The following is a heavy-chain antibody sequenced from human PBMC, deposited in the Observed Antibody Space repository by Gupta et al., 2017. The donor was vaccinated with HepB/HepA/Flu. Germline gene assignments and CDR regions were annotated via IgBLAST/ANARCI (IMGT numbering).Heavy chain of an antibody. CDR1: GFTFNIYE. D-gene: IGHD2/OR15-2a*01. Sequence: DVQLVESGGGLVQTGGSLRLSCAASGFTFNIYEMIWVRQAPGKGLEWLSYISKTSSSIYYADSVNGRFTISRDNAENSLYLQMNSLSVDDTAVYYCARVGGGNIFHSCLWFDSWGDGTLVTVSS. CDR3: ARVGGGNIFHSCLWFDS. J-gene: IGHJ5*01. V-gene: IGHV3-48*03. CDR2: ISKTSSSI.